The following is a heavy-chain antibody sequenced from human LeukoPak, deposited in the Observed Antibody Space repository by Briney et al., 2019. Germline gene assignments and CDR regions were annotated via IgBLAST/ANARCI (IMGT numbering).Heavy chain of an antibody. J-gene: IGHJ4*02. CDR3: ARAQGSSWYY. CDR1: GGSISSYY. V-gene: IGHV4-59*08. Sequence: SETLSLTCTVSGGSISSYYWSWIRQPPGKGLEWIGYIYYSGSTNYNPSLKSRVTISVDTSKNQFSLKLSSVTAADTAVYYCARAQGSSWYYWGQGTLVIVSS. D-gene: IGHD6-13*01. CDR2: IYYSGST.